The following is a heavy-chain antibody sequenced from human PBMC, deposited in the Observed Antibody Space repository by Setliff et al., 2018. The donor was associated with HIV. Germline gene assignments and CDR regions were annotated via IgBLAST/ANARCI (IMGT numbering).Heavy chain of an antibody. J-gene: IGHJ4*02. CDR1: GASFTDHY. D-gene: IGHD2-21*02. CDR2: LFHTGDT. Sequence: PSETLSLTCIVSGASFTDHYWSWIRQPPGKGLEWIGYLFHTGDTDYNPSLESRVTISVDRSKDQFSLQRTSVTAADTAVYYCARGGVTAVWDLTDWGQGILVTVSS. V-gene: IGHV4-59*11. CDR3: ARGGVTAVWDLTD.